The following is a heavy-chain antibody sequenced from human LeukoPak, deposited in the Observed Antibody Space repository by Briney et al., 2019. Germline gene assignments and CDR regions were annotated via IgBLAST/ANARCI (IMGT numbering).Heavy chain of an antibody. CDR3: ARERWHCRVNCYSVYYYALDV. D-gene: IGHD2-15*01. CDR1: GYTFTNYA. Sequence: ASVNVSCKGSGYTFTNYAVHLVRQAPGQRLEWLGWINPGNGDTKYSQNFQGRVTVTSDTSAATAYVELNSLTSEDTAVYYCARERWHCRVNCYSVYYYALDVWGQGTTVTVSS. J-gene: IGHJ6*02. V-gene: IGHV1-3*01. CDR2: INPGNGDT.